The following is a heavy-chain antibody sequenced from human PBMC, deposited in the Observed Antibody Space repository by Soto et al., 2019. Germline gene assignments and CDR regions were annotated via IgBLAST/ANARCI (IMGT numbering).Heavy chain of an antibody. V-gene: IGHV4-31*03. CDR3: VRGIIGTSRIYNWFDP. Sequence: ASETLSLTCTVSGGSIRSGAYYWSWIRQHPGKGLEWIGYIYYSGSTYYNPSLKSRVIISLDTSENQFSLRLSSVTAADTAVYFCVRGIIGTSRIYNWFDPWGQGTLVTVSS. CDR1: GGSIRSGAYY. J-gene: IGHJ5*02. CDR2: IYYSGST. D-gene: IGHD1-20*01.